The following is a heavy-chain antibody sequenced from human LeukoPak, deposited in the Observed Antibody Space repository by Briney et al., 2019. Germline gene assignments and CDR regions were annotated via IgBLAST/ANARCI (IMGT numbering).Heavy chain of an antibody. CDR2: IWYDGNHK. CDR1: GFSFSTYA. Sequence: GGSLRLSCAASGFSFSTYALHWVRQAPGKGPEWVAVIWYDGNHKYYAESVKGRFTISRDNSKNTLYLRMNSLTAEDTAVYHCAKGHYDSSGLPFDQWGQGTLVLVSS. V-gene: IGHV3-33*06. J-gene: IGHJ4*02. CDR3: AKGHYDSSGLPFDQ. D-gene: IGHD3-22*01.